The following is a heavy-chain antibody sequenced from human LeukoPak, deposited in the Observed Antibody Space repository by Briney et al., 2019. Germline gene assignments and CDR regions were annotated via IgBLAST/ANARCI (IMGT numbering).Heavy chain of an antibody. Sequence: PSETLSLTCTVSGGSISSYYWSWIRQPAGKGLEWIGSIYHSGNTYYNPSLNSRVTISVDTSKNQFSLKLSSVTAADTAVYYCARLESSSACCFVDYWGQGTLVTVSS. V-gene: IGHV4-59*08. CDR3: ARLESSSACCFVDY. CDR1: GGSISSYY. D-gene: IGHD6-6*01. CDR2: IYHSGNT. J-gene: IGHJ4*02.